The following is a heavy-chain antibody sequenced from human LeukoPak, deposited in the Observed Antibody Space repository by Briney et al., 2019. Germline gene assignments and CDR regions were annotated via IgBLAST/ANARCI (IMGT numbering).Heavy chain of an antibody. CDR3: AGGGIAVAGNRKYFQH. J-gene: IGHJ1*01. CDR1: GGSISSYY. CDR2: IYTSGST. D-gene: IGHD6-19*01. V-gene: IGHV4-4*07. Sequence: SETLSLTRTVSGGSISSYYWSWIRQPAGKGLEWIGRIYTSGSTNYNPSLKSRVTMSVDTSKNQFSLKLSSVTAADTAVYYCAGGGIAVAGNRKYFQHWGQGTLVTVSS.